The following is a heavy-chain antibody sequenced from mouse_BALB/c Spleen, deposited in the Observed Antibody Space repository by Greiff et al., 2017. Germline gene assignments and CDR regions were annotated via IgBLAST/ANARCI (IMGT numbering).Heavy chain of an antibody. CDR1: GFTFSSFG. Sequence: EVQRVESGGGLVQPGGSRKLSCAASGFTFSSFGMHWVRQAPEKGLEWVAYISSGSSTIYYADTVKGRFTISRDNPKNTLFLQMTSLRSEDTAMYYCARWNGSSSFDYWGQGTTLTVSS. CDR2: ISSGSSTI. V-gene: IGHV5-17*02. CDR3: ARWNGSSSFDY. D-gene: IGHD1-1*01. J-gene: IGHJ2*01.